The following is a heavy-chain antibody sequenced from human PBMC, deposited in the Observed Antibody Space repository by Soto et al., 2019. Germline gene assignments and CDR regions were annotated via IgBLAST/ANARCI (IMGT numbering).Heavy chain of an antibody. CDR1: GFTFSNYA. Sequence: GGSLRLSCATSGFTFSNYAMTWVRQAPGKGLEWVSGISGSGGSTFYAGSVKGRFPISRDNSKNTLYLQMNGLRVEDTAVYYCALRYCSRSACPPLNSYFYMDVWGKGTTVTVSS. V-gene: IGHV3-23*01. CDR3: ALRYCSRSACPPLNSYFYMDV. D-gene: IGHD2-15*01. CDR2: ISGSGGST. J-gene: IGHJ6*03.